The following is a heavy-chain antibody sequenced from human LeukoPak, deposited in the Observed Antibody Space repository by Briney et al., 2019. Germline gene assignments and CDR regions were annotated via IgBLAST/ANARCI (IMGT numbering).Heavy chain of an antibody. Sequence: SETLSLTCTVSGGSISTYYWSWIRQPPGKGLEWIGYIYHSGSTNYNPSLKSRVTISVDKSKNQFSLKLSSVTAADTAVYYCARDKNFWSGPNYYYYYYMDVWGKGTTVTVSS. CDR3: ARDKNFWSGPNYYYYYYMDV. D-gene: IGHD3-3*01. V-gene: IGHV4-59*12. CDR1: GGSISTYY. CDR2: IYHSGST. J-gene: IGHJ6*03.